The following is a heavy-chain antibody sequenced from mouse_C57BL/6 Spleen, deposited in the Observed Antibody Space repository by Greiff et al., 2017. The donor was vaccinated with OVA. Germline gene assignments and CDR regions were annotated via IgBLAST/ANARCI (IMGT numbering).Heavy chain of an antibody. D-gene: IGHD2-4*01. Sequence: EVKLMESGPGLVKPSQSLSLTCSVTGYSITSGYYWNWIRQFPGNKLEWMGYISYDGSNNYNPSLKNRISITRDTSKNQFFLKLNSVTTEDTATYYCATYDYDRSFAYWGQGTLVTVSA. V-gene: IGHV3-6*01. CDR2: ISYDGSN. CDR3: ATYDYDRSFAY. CDR1: GYSITSGYY. J-gene: IGHJ3*01.